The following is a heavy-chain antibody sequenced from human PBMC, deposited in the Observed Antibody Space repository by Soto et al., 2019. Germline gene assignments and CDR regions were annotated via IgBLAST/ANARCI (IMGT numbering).Heavy chain of an antibody. V-gene: IGHV4-61*01. CDR1: GGSVSSGSYY. CDR3: ARDMGGWFDP. J-gene: IGHJ5*02. Sequence: QVQLQESGPGLVKPSETLSLTCTVSGGSVSSGSYYWSWIRQPPGKGLEWIGYIYYSGSTNYNPSLKSRVTISVDTSKNQFSLKLSSVTAADTAVYHCARDMGGWFDPWGQGTLVTVSS. D-gene: IGHD3-10*01. CDR2: IYYSGST.